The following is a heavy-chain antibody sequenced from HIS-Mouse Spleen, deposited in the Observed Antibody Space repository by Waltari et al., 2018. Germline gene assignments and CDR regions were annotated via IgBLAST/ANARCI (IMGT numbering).Heavy chain of an antibody. J-gene: IGHJ4*02. CDR1: GFPLSTSGLC. V-gene: IGHV2-70*15. Sequence: QVTLRESGPALVKPTQTLTLTCTFSGFPLSTSGLCVSWFRQPPGKALEWLARIDWDDDKYYSTSLKTRLTISKDTSKNQVVLTMTNMDPVDTATYYCARIQAGKLELPFDYWGQGTLVTVSS. CDR3: ARIQAGKLELPFDY. D-gene: IGHD1-7*01. CDR2: IDWDDDK.